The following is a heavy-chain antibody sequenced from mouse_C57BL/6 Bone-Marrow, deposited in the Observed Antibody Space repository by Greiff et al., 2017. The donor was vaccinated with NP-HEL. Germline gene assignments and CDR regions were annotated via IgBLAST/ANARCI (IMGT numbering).Heavy chain of an antibody. J-gene: IGHJ1*03. Sequence: EVKLQESGPGLVKPSQSLSLTCSVTGYSITSGYYWNWIRQFPGNKLEWMGYISYDGSNNYNPSLKNRISITLDTSKNQFFLKLNSVTTEDTATYYCARDPGNYGSSLRWYFDVWGTGTTVTVSS. CDR3: ARDPGNYGSSLRWYFDV. D-gene: IGHD1-1*01. CDR1: GYSITSGYY. V-gene: IGHV3-6*01. CDR2: ISYDGSN.